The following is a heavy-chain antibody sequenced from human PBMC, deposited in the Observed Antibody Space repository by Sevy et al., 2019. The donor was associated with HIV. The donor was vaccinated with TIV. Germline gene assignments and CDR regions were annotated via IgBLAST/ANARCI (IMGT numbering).Heavy chain of an antibody. CDR2: ISSSSSYI. V-gene: IGHV3-21*01. CDR1: GFTFSSYT. D-gene: IGHD3-16*02. CDR3: ARGEEDYVWGTSRDLTFFDY. Sequence: GGSLRLSCAVSGFTFSSYTMNWVRQAPGKGREWVSSISSSSSYIYYADSVKGRFTISRDNAKNSLYLQMNSLRAEDTAVYYCARGEEDYVWGTSRDLTFFDYWGQGTLVTVFS. J-gene: IGHJ4*02.